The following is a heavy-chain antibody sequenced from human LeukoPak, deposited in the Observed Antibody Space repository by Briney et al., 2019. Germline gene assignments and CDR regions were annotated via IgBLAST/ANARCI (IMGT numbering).Heavy chain of an antibody. Sequence: SGTLSLTCAVSGGSISSSNWWSWVRQPPGKGLEWIGSIYYSGNTYYTPSLKSRVTISVYTSKNRFSLKLSSVTAADTAVYYCARVTSHRYYYDSSGYSPLFDYWGQGTLVTVSS. CDR3: ARVTSHRYYYDSSGYSPLFDY. D-gene: IGHD3-22*01. V-gene: IGHV4-4*02. J-gene: IGHJ4*02. CDR2: IYYSGNT. CDR1: GGSISSSNW.